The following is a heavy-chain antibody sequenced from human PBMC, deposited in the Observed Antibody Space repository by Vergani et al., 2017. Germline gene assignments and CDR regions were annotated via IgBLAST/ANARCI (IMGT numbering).Heavy chain of an antibody. CDR3: ARVPTYCSSTSCYSGAFDI. V-gene: IGHV1-2*02. CDR2: INPNSGGT. Sequence: QVQLVQSGAEVKKPGASVKVSCKASGYTFTGYYMHWVRQAPGQGLEWMGWINPNSGGTNYAQKFQGRVTMTRDTSISTAYMELSRLRSDDTAVYYCARVPTYCSSTSCYSGAFDIWGLGTMVTVSS. CDR1: GYTFTGYY. D-gene: IGHD2-2*01. J-gene: IGHJ3*02.